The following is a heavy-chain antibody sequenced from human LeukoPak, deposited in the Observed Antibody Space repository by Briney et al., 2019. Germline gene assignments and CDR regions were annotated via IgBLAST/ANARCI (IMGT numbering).Heavy chain of an antibody. CDR2: INPNSGGT. CDR1: GYTFTGYY. D-gene: IGHD6-13*01. J-gene: IGHJ6*02. CDR3: ATVGPVIAAAEYYYYGMDV. Sequence: ASVKVSCKASGYTFTGYYMHWVRQAPGQGLEWMGWINPNSGGTNYAQKFQGRVTMTEDTSTDTAYMELSSLRSEDTAVYYCATVGPVIAAAEYYYYGMDVWGQGTTVTVSS. V-gene: IGHV1-2*02.